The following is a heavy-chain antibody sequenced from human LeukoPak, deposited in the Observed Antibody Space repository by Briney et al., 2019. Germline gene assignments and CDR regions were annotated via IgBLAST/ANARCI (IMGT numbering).Heavy chain of an antibody. CDR1: GLTFDVYT. D-gene: IGHD1-26*01. V-gene: IGHV3-43*01. Sequence: GGSLSLSCEGSGLTFDVYTMHCVRQAPGRGLEWVSLINRGGSPTVYTESVRGRFPISRDNSKNSLYLQMNSLRPEDTALYYCAKGPTIPPHYSTTRNYFETTAHFDYWGQGTLVTVSS. CDR2: INRGGSPT. CDR3: AKGPTIPPHYSTTRNYFETTAHFDY. J-gene: IGHJ4*02.